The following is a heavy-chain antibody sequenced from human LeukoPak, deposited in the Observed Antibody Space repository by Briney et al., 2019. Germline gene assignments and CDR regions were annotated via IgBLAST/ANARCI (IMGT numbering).Heavy chain of an antibody. CDR3: ARVSWPPGSSWYYFDY. D-gene: IGHD3-10*01. CDR1: GFTFSNYW. J-gene: IGHJ4*02. V-gene: IGHV3-7*03. CDR2: IKQDGSEK. Sequence: SGGSLRLSCAASGFTFSNYWMTWVRQAPGKGLEWVANIKQDGSEKYYVDSVKGRFTISRDNAKNSLYLQMNSLRAEDTAVYYCARVSWPPGSSWYYFDYWGQGTLVTVTS.